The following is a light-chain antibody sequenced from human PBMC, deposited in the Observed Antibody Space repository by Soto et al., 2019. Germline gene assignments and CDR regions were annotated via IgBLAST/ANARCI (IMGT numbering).Light chain of an antibody. CDR2: GAS. CDR3: QQYNNWPPYT. Sequence: EIVMTQSPATLSVSPGERATLSCRASQSVSSNLAWYQQKPGQAPRLLIYGASTRAIGIPARFSGSGSGTEFTLIISSLQSEDFAVYYCQQYNNWPPYTFGQGTKLEIK. CDR1: QSVSSN. J-gene: IGKJ2*01. V-gene: IGKV3-15*01.